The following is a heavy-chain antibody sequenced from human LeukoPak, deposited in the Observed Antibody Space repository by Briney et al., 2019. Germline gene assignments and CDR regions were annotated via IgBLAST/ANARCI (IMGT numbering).Heavy chain of an antibody. J-gene: IGHJ4*02. V-gene: IGHV3-21*01. CDR2: ISSSSSYI. Sequence: GGSLRLSCAASGFTFSSYGMNWVRQAPGKGLEWVSSISSSSSYIYYADSVKGRFTISRDNAKNSLYMQMNSLRAEDTAVYYCARDRTNSRSFDYWGQGTLVTVSS. D-gene: IGHD2-21*01. CDR1: GFTFSSYG. CDR3: ARDRTNSRSFDY.